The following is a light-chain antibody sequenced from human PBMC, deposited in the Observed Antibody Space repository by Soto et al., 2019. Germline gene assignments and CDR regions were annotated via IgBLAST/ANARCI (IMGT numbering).Light chain of an antibody. Sequence: EIVLTQSPVTLSLSPGESSTLACKASQSVISNYLAWYQQKPGQPPRLLIQHASSRATGIPDRFSGSASGTDFTLTISRLEPEDFAAYYCQQYGSSPVTCGQGTRREIK. CDR2: HAS. J-gene: IGKJ5*01. CDR1: QSVISNY. CDR3: QQYGSSPVT. V-gene: IGKV3-20*01.